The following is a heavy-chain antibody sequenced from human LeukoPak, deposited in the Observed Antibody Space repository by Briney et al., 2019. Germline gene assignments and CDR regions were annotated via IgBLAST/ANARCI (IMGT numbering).Heavy chain of an antibody. CDR1: GFTFSSYG. CDR3: AKGPVFGYDYVWGSYRFRLGTLPDC. V-gene: IGHV3-30*02. Sequence: PGGSLRLSCAASGFTFSSYGMHWVRQAPGKGLEWVAFIRDDGSNKYYADSVKGRFTISRDNSKNTLYLQMNSLRTEDTAVYYCAKGPVFGYDYVWGSYRFRLGTLPDCWGQGTLVTVSS. J-gene: IGHJ4*02. D-gene: IGHD3-16*02. CDR2: IRDDGSNK.